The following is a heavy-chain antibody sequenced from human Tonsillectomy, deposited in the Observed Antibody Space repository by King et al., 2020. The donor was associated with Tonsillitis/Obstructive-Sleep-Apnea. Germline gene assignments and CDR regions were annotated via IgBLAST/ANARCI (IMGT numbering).Heavy chain of an antibody. J-gene: IGHJ3*02. CDR3: AREGYCSSTSCYGDMRAFDI. Sequence: VQLQQWGAGLLKPSETLSLTCAVYGGSFSGYYWSWIRRPPGKGLEWIGEINHSGSTNYNPSLKSRVTISVDTSKNQFSLKLSSVTAADTAVYYCAREGYCSSTSCYGDMRAFDIWGQGTMVTVSS. V-gene: IGHV4-34*01. CDR1: GGSFSGYY. CDR2: INHSGST. D-gene: IGHD2-2*01.